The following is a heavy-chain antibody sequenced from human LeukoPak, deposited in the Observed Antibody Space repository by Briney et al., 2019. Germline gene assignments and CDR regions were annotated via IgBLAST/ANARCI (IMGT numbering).Heavy chain of an antibody. J-gene: IGHJ4*02. D-gene: IGHD5-18*01. CDR1: GFTFSSYA. V-gene: IGHV3-23*01. CDR2: ISGSSGST. CDR3: AKDWGYSYGYSYYFDY. Sequence: GGSLRLSCAASGFTFSSYAMSWVRQAPGKGLEWVSAISGSSGSTYYADSVKGRFTISRDNSKNTLYLQMNSLRAEDTAVYYCAKDWGYSYGYSYYFDYWGQGTLVTVSS.